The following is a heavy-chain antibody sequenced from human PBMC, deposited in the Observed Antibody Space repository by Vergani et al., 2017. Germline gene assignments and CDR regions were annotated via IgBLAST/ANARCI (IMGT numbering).Heavy chain of an antibody. CDR3: ARKKSLYNWNDWGWFDP. V-gene: IGHV4-39*07. J-gene: IGHJ5*02. CDR2: IYYSGST. D-gene: IGHD1-1*01. CDR1: GGSISSSSYY. Sequence: QLQLQESGPGLVKPSETLSLTCTVSGGSISSSSYYWGWIRQPPGKGLEWIGSIYYSGSTYYNPSLKSRVTISVDTSKNQFSLKLSSVTAADTAVYYCARKKSLYNWNDWGWFDPWGQGTLVTVSS.